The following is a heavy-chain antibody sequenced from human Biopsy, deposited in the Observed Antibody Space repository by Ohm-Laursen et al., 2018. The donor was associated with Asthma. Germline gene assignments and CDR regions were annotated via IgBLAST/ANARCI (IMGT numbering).Heavy chain of an antibody. CDR1: PGSINDYY. Sequence: SDTLSLTCTDSPGSINDYYWNWIRQFPGKGLEWIGYVHSSGSTRFNPSLKSRVTVSVDTSVDQVSLKLSSVSAADTAIYYCARATSTWSQSGPHFFDHWGPGTLVTVSS. CDR2: VHSSGST. CDR3: ARATSTWSQSGPHFFDH. D-gene: IGHD6-13*01. J-gene: IGHJ5*02. V-gene: IGHV4-59*07.